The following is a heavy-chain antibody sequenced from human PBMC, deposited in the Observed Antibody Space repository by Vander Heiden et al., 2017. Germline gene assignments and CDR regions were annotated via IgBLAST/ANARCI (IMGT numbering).Heavy chain of an antibody. D-gene: IGHD5-12*01. J-gene: IGHJ4*02. CDR1: GFTFRGFP. CDR3: IGGYSGYDYAFDH. Sequence: EVQLVESGGGLVQPGGSLKISFATSGFTFRGFPMHWVRQASGKGLEWVGRITGKVNSYATEYGEWVKGRFTISRDDSKNTAYLQMNSLKTEDTAVYYCIGGYSGYDYAFDHWGQGTLVTVSS. CDR2: ITGKVNSYAT. V-gene: IGHV3-73*01.